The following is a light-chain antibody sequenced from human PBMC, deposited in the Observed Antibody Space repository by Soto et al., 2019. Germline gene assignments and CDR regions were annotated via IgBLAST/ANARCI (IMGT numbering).Light chain of an antibody. CDR2: EVN. V-gene: IGLV2-8*01. CDR3: TSYAGGNNV. Sequence: QSALTQPPSASGSPGQSVTISCTGTSSDVGGYNYVSWYQQYPGKVPKLMVYEVNKRPSGVPDRFSGSKSGNTASLTVSGLPAEDAADYYCTSYAGGNNVFGTGTKVTVL. CDR1: SSDVGGYNY. J-gene: IGLJ1*01.